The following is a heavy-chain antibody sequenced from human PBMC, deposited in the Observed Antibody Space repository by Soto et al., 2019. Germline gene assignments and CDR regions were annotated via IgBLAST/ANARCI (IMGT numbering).Heavy chain of an antibody. CDR2: ISYDGSNK. CDR1: GFTFSSYA. J-gene: IGHJ4*02. Sequence: GGSLRLSCAASGFTFSSYAMHWVRQAPGKGLEWVAVISYDGSNKYYADSVKGRFTISRDNSKNTLYLQMNSLRAEDTAVYYCARAAGYDSSGYYLFDYWGQGT. D-gene: IGHD3-22*01. CDR3: ARAAGYDSSGYYLFDY. V-gene: IGHV3-30-3*01.